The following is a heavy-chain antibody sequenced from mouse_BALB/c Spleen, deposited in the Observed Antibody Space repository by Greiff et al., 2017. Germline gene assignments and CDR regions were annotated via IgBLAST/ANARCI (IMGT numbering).Heavy chain of an antibody. CDR3: AREGYDFYFDY. Sequence: EVQLQQSGPGLVKPSQSLSLTCSVTGYSITSGYYWNWIRQFPGNKLEWMGYISYDGSNNYNPSLKNRISITRDTSKNQFFLKLNSVTTEDTATYYCAREGYDFYFDYWGQGTTLTVSS. V-gene: IGHV3-6*02. CDR2: ISYDGSN. J-gene: IGHJ2*01. CDR1: GYSITSGYY. D-gene: IGHD2-4*01.